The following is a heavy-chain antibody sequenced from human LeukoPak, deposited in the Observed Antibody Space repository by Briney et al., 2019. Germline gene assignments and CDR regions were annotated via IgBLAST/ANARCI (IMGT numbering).Heavy chain of an antibody. D-gene: IGHD6-19*01. CDR1: GGSISSYY. CDR2: IYYSGST. Sequence: QPSETLSLTCTVSGGSISSYYWSWIRQPPGKGLEWIGYIYYSGSTNYNPSLKSRVTISVDTSKNQFSLKLSSVTAADTAVYYCAATRYSSGWYTIDYWGQGTLVTVSS. J-gene: IGHJ4*02. CDR3: AATRYSSGWYTIDY. V-gene: IGHV4-59*01.